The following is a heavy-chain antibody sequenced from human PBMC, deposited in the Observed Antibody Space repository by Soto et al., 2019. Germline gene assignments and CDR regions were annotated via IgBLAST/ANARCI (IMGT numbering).Heavy chain of an antibody. CDR1: GFTFSSYD. V-gene: IGHV3-13*01. J-gene: IGHJ4*02. Sequence: EVQLVESGGGLVQPGGSLRLSCAASGFTFSSYDMHWVRQATGKGLEWVSALGTAGDTYYPGSVKGRFTISRENAKNSLYLQMNSLRAGDTAVYYCARGKNCSGGSCYHYYFDYWGQGTLVTVSS. CDR2: LGTAGDT. CDR3: ARGKNCSGGSCYHYYFDY. D-gene: IGHD2-15*01.